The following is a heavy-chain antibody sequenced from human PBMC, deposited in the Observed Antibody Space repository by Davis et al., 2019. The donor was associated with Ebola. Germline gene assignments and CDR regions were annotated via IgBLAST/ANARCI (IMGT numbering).Heavy chain of an antibody. CDR1: GGSISSSSYY. J-gene: IGHJ6*04. CDR3: ARDGDFYYALDV. V-gene: IGHV4-39*02. Sequence: MPSETLSLTCTVSGGSISSSSYYWGWIRQPPGKGLEWIGSIDYSGSTYYNPSLKSRVTISVATSKNQFSLKLSSVTAADTAVYYCARDGDFYYALDVWGKGTTVIVSS. D-gene: IGHD3-10*01. CDR2: IDYSGST.